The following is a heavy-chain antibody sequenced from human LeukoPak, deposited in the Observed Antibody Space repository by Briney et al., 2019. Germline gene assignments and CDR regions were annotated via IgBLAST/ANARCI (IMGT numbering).Heavy chain of an antibody. Sequence: PSETLSLTCTVSGGSISSYYWSWIRQPAGKGLEWIGRIYTSGSTNYNPSLKSRVTMSVDTSNNQFSLKLSSVTAADTAVYYCARDRPVRGVIITVGYWFDPWGQGTLVTVSS. V-gene: IGHV4-4*07. D-gene: IGHD3-10*01. CDR1: GGSISSYY. CDR3: ARDRPVRGVIITVGYWFDP. CDR2: IYTSGST. J-gene: IGHJ5*02.